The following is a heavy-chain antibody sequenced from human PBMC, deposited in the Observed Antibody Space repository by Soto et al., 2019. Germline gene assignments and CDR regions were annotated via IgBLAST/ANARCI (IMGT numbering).Heavy chain of an antibody. Sequence: SETLSLTCTVSGGSIRSSSYYWGWIRQPPGKGLEWIGSIYYTGNTYYNPSLKSRVTISVDTSKNQFSLKLSSVTAADTAVYYCARQRSSSLTNWFDPRGQGTLVTVSS. J-gene: IGHJ5*02. V-gene: IGHV4-39*01. CDR1: GGSIRSSSYY. CDR3: ARQRSSSLTNWFDP. D-gene: IGHD6-13*01. CDR2: IYYTGNT.